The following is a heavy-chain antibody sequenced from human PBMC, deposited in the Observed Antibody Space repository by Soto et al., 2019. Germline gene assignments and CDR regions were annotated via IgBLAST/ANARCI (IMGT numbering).Heavy chain of an antibody. Sequence: QVQLVQSGAEVKKPGASVKVSCKASGYTFTSYGINWVRQAPGQGLEWMGWISAHNGRTNYAQKFQGRVTMPTDTSTRTAYIELRSLRSDDTAVYYCARCPYSSSWFDHWGQGTLVTVSS. D-gene: IGHD6-13*01. J-gene: IGHJ5*02. V-gene: IGHV1-18*01. CDR1: GYTFTSYG. CDR3: ARCPYSSSWFDH. CDR2: ISAHNGRT.